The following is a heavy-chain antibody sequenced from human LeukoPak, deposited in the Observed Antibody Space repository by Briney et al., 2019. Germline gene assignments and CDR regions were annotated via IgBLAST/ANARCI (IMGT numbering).Heavy chain of an antibody. J-gene: IGHJ4*02. CDR3: ATLALNLVGVPYFDY. Sequence: RASVKVSCKVSGYTLTELSMHWVRQAPGKGLEWMGGFDPEDGETIYAQKFQGRVTMTEDTSTDTAYMELSSLRSEDTAVYYCATLALNLVGVPYFDYWGQGTLVTVSS. D-gene: IGHD1-26*01. CDR2: FDPEDGET. CDR1: GYTLTELS. V-gene: IGHV1-24*01.